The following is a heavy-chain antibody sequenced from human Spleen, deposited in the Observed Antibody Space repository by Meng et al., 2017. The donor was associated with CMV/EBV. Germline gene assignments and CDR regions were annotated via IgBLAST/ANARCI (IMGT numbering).Heavy chain of an antibody. Sequence: QVQLQQWGAGLLKPSETLSLTCAVYGGSFSGYYWSWIRQPPGKGLEWIGEINHSGSTNYNPSLKSRVTISVDTSKNQFSLKLSSVTAADTAVYYCARRRDRYCSSTSCHLFDYWGQGTLVTVSS. CDR2: INHSGST. V-gene: IGHV4-34*01. J-gene: IGHJ4*02. D-gene: IGHD2-2*01. CDR1: GGSFSGYY. CDR3: ARRRDRYCSSTSCHLFDY.